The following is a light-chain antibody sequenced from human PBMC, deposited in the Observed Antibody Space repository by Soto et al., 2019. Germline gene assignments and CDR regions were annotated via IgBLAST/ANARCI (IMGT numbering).Light chain of an antibody. CDR2: DAS. J-gene: IGKJ3*01. CDR3: QHRNNRPFS. Sequence: IVMTQSPATLSVSPGERATLSCRASQSLSSDLAWYQQRPGQAPRLLIYDASNRATGIPGRFSGSGSGTDFTLTISSLEPEDFAVYYCQHRNNRPFSFGPGTKVDIK. V-gene: IGKV3-11*01. CDR1: QSLSSD.